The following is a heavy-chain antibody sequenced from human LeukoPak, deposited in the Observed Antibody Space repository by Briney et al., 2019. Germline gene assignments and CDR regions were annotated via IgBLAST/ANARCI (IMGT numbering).Heavy chain of an antibody. D-gene: IGHD6-13*01. CDR2: INHSGGT. Sequence: PSETLSLTCAVYGGSFSGYYWSWIRRPPGKGLEWIGEINHSGGTNYNPSLKSRVTISVDTSKNQFSLKLSSVTAADTAVYYCARGLSAAPPGRYWGQGTLVTVSS. CDR3: ARGLSAAPPGRY. V-gene: IGHV4-34*01. J-gene: IGHJ4*02. CDR1: GGSFSGYY.